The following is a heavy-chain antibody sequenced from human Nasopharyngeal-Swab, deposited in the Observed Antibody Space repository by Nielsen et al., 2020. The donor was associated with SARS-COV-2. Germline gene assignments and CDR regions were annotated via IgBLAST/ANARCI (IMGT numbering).Heavy chain of an antibody. D-gene: IGHD3-22*01. Sequence: GESLKISCAASGLSVSSNYMSWVRQAPGKGLEWVSIIYPGGSTYYADSVKGRFTISRDSSRNTLYLQMNSLRAEDTAVYYCARGFSYDSSGYLDAFDIWGQGTMVTVSS. CDR1: GLSVSSNY. J-gene: IGHJ3*02. CDR2: IYPGGST. V-gene: IGHV3-53*01. CDR3: ARGFSYDSSGYLDAFDI.